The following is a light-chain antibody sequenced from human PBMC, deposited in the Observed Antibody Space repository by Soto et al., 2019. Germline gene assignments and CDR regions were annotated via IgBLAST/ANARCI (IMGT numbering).Light chain of an antibody. J-gene: IGLJ2*01. CDR3: ETWDSNTRV. V-gene: IGLV4-60*03. CDR2: LEGSGSF. Sequence: QSVLTQSSSASASLGSSVKLTCTLSSGHSSHIIAWHQQQTGKAPRYLMKLEGSGSFNKGSGVPDRFSGSSSGADRYLTIANLQSEDEADYYCETWDSNTRVFGGGTKLTVL. CDR1: SGHSSHI.